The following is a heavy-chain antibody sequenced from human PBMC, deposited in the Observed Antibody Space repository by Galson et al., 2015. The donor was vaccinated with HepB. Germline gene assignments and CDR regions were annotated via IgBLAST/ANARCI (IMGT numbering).Heavy chain of an antibody. CDR3: ARGKRQGDFWSGYLNY. J-gene: IGHJ4*02. CDR2: MNPNSGNT. V-gene: IGHV1-8*01. Sequence: SVKVSCKASGSTFTGYDINWVRQATGQGLEWMGWMNPNSGNTGYAQKFQGRVTMTRNTSITTAYMELSSLRSEDTAVYYCARGKRQGDFWSGYLNYWGQGTLVTVSS. CDR1: GSTFTGYD. D-gene: IGHD3-3*01.